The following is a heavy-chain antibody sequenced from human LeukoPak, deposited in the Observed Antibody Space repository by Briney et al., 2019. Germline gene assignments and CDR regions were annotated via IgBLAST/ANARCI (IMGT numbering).Heavy chain of an antibody. D-gene: IGHD3-10*01. CDR3: ARGFLWDDASSMVRGAQGDYFDY. Sequence: ASVKVSCKASGYTFTSYGISWVRQAPGQGLEWMGWISAYNGNTNYAQKLQGRVTMTTDTSTSTAYMELRSLRSDDTAVYYCARGFLWDDASSMVRGAQGDYFDYWGQGTLVTVSS. J-gene: IGHJ4*02. CDR2: ISAYNGNT. V-gene: IGHV1-18*01. CDR1: GYTFTSYG.